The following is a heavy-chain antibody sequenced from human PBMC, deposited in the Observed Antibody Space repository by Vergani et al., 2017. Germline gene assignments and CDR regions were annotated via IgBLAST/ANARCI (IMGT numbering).Heavy chain of an antibody. D-gene: IGHD3-10*01. CDR1: GYTFTGYY. J-gene: IGHJ4*02. Sequence: QVQLVQSGAEVKKPGASVKVSCKASGYTFTGYYMHWVRQAPGQGLEWMGWINPNSGGTNYAQKFQGRVNMTRDTSISTAYMELSRLRSDDTALYYCASGYYGSGSSSVGLFDYWGQGTLVTVSS. V-gene: IGHV1-2*02. CDR3: ASGYYGSGSSSVGLFDY. CDR2: INPNSGGT.